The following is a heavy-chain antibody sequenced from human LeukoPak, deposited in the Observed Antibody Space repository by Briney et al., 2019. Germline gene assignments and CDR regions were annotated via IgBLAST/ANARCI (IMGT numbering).Heavy chain of an antibody. Sequence: GASVKVSCKASGYTFTSYDINWVRQATGQGLERMGWMNPNSGNTGYAQKFQGRVTMTRNTSISTAYMELRSLRSDDTAVYYCAREDTRGIWFGELYLPQSDYWGQGTLVTVSS. J-gene: IGHJ4*02. CDR3: AREDTRGIWFGELYLPQSDY. V-gene: IGHV1-8*01. D-gene: IGHD3-10*01. CDR2: MNPNSGNT. CDR1: GYTFTSYD.